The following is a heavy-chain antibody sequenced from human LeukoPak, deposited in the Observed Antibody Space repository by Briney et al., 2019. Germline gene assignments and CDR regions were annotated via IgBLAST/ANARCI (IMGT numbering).Heavy chain of an antibody. V-gene: IGHV1-2*02. CDR1: GYTFTVYY. J-gene: IGHJ4*02. CDR2: INPNSGGT. CDR3: ARGVYSSSWPFDY. D-gene: IGHD6-13*01. Sequence: ASVTVSCKASGYTFTVYYMHWVRQAPGQGLEWMGWINPNSGGTNYAQKFQGRVTMTRDTSISTAYMELSRLRSDDTAVYYCARGVYSSSWPFDYWGQGTLVTVSS.